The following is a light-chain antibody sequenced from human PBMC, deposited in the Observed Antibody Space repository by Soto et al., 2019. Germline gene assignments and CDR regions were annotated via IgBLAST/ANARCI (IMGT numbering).Light chain of an antibody. CDR3: SSYTSSGTVV. V-gene: IGLV2-14*01. Sequence: QSALTQPASVSGWPGQSITIYCTGTSSDVGGSIYVSWYQLSPGKAPKLVIYDVHRPSGVSNRFSCSKSGNTASLTISGLQAEDEADYYCSSYTSSGTVVFGGGTKLTVL. CDR2: DV. CDR1: SSDVGGSIY. J-gene: IGLJ3*02.